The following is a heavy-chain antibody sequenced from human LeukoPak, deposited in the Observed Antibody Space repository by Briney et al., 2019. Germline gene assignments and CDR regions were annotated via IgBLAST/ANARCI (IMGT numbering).Heavy chain of an antibody. V-gene: IGHV4-39*02. D-gene: IGHD3-16*01. CDR3: AGGGGLHDYYYGMDV. CDR1: NDSLSSNDYF. CDR2: LYHSGGT. J-gene: IGHJ6*02. Sequence: PSETLSLTCSVSNDSLSSNDYFWGWVRQPPGKGLEWIGSLYHSGGTYYSPSLKNRATISVDTSKNHFSLGLASVTGADTAVYFCAGGGGLHDYYYGMDVWGQGTTVTVSS.